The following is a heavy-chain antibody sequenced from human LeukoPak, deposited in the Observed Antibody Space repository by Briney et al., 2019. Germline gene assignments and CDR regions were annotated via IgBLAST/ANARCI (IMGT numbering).Heavy chain of an antibody. V-gene: IGHV4-39*01. CDR2: IYYSGST. CDR1: GGSNSSSSYY. Sequence: SSETLSLTCTVSGGSNSSSSYYWGWIRQPPGKGLEWIGSIYYSGSTYYNPSLKSRVTISVDTSKNQFSLKLSSVTAADTAVYYCARLTYYYDSSGYTEVDYWGQGTLVTVSS. D-gene: IGHD3-22*01. J-gene: IGHJ4*02. CDR3: ARLTYYYDSSGYTEVDY.